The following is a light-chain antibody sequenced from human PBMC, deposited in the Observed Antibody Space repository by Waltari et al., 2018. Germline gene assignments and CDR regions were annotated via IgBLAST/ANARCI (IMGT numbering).Light chain of an antibody. CDR2: WAS. CDR3: QQYYTSPPYA. J-gene: IGKJ2*01. Sequence: DIVMTQSPDSLAVSLGERATINCKSSQSVLYSSNNKNYLAWYQQKPGHPPKLLFYWASTRKSSVRDRFSGSWSGTDFTLTITSLQAEDVAVYYCQQYYTSPPYAFGHGTKLENK. V-gene: IGKV4-1*01. CDR1: QSVLYSSNNKNY.